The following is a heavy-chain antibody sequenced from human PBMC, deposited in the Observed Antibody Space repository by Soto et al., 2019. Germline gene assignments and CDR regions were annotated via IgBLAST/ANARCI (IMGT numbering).Heavy chain of an antibody. V-gene: IGHV4-34*01. CDR1: GGSFSGYY. CDR2: INHSGST. J-gene: IGHJ6*03. CDR3: ARGRPYYYGSGSYYRGHYYYMAV. D-gene: IGHD3-10*01. Sequence: PSETLSLTCAVYGGSFSGYYWSWIRQPPGKGLEWIGEINHSGSTNYNPSLKSRVTISVDTSKNQFSLKLSSVTAADTAVYYCARGRPYYYGSGSYYRGHYYYMAVWGKGTTVTVSS.